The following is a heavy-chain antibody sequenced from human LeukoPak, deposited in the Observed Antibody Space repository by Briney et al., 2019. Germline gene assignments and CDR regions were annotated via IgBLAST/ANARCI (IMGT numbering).Heavy chain of an antibody. D-gene: IGHD5-12*01. CDR2: ISSSSSTI. CDR1: GFTFSSYS. Sequence: TGGSLRLSCAASGFTFSSYSMNWVRQAPGKGLEWVSYISSSSSTIYYADSVKGRFTISRDNAKNSLYLQMNRLRAEDTAVYYCARGHIGMDDWGKGTTVTVSS. CDR3: ARGHIGMDD. J-gene: IGHJ6*04. V-gene: IGHV3-48*01.